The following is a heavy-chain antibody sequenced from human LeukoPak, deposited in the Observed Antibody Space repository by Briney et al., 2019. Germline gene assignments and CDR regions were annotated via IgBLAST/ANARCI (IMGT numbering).Heavy chain of an antibody. Sequence: GASVKVSCKASGGTFSSYAISWVRQAPGQGLEWMGGIIPIFGTANYAQKFQGRVTITADESTSTAYMELSSLRSEDTAVYYCARGIAAAGTLVNYFDYWGQGTLVTVSS. CDR2: IIPIFGTA. D-gene: IGHD6-13*01. CDR3: ARGIAAAGTLVNYFDY. V-gene: IGHV1-69*13. CDR1: GGTFSSYA. J-gene: IGHJ4*02.